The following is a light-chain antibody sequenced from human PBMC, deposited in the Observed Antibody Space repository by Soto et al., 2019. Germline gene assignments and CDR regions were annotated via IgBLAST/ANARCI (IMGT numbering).Light chain of an antibody. V-gene: IGKV3-20*01. Sequence: ENVLTQSPGTLSLSPGERATLSCRASQIVISIYLACYQQKPGQAPSLLVYATSSRAAGIPDRFSGSGSGTDFTLTISRLEPEDFAVYYCQQYDSSHLTFGGGTKVEIK. CDR3: QQYDSSHLT. J-gene: IGKJ4*01. CDR2: ATS. CDR1: QIVISIY.